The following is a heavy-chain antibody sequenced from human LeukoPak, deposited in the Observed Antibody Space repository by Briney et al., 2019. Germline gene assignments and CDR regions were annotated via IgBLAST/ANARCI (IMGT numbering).Heavy chain of an antibody. CDR2: IKQDGSEK. J-gene: IGHJ6*03. CDR1: GFTFSSYW. CDR3: AKDRVARFYSYYYYMDV. V-gene: IGHV3-7*03. D-gene: IGHD3-3*01. Sequence: GGTLRLSCAASGFTFSSYWMSWVRQAPGKGLEWVANIKQDGSEKYYVDSVKGRFTISRDNAKNSLYLQMNSLRAEDTAVYYCAKDRVARFYSYYYYMDVWGKGTTVTVSS.